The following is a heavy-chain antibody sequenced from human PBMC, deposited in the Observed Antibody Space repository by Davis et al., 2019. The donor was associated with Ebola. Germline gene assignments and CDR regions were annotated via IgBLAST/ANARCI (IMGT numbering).Heavy chain of an antibody. V-gene: IGHV4-4*02. J-gene: IGHJ4*02. D-gene: IGHD5-12*01. CDR2: ISQSGST. Sequence: SETLSLTCAVSGDSFSSSNWWCLVRQPPGKGLEWIGEISQSGSTNYTPSLKSRVPISVDKSKNQFSLKLSSVTAADTAVYYCAGEGMVATIIGYWGQGTLVTVSS. CDR1: GDSFSSSNW. CDR3: AGEGMVATIIGY.